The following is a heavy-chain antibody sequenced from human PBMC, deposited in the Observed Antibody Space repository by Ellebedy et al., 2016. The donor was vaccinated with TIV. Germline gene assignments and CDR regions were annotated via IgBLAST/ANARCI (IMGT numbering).Heavy chain of an antibody. CDR3: TTGLTPMSRYSSSWYYYYYGMDV. Sequence: GGSLRLSCAASGFTFSNAWISWVRQAPGKGLEWVGRIKSKTDGGTTDYAAPVKGRFTISRDDSKNTLYLQMNSLKTEDTAVYYCTTGLTPMSRYSSSWYYYYYGMDVWGQGTTVTVSS. CDR1: GFTFSNAW. D-gene: IGHD6-13*01. CDR2: IKSKTDGGTT. V-gene: IGHV3-15*01. J-gene: IGHJ6*02.